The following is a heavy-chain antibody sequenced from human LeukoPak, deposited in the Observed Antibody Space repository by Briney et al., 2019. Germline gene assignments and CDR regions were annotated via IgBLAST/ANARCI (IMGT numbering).Heavy chain of an antibody. D-gene: IGHD3-10*01. CDR1: GYTFTNYY. J-gene: IGHJ3*02. CDR2: INPSGGST. CDR3: ARSDGYGLVGI. Sequence: ASVKVSCKTSGYTFTNYYIHWVRQAPGQGLEWMGIINPSGGSTTYAQKFQGRVTMTRDMSTSTVYMELSSLRSEDTAVYYCARSDGYGLVGIWGQGTMVTVSS. V-gene: IGHV1-46*01.